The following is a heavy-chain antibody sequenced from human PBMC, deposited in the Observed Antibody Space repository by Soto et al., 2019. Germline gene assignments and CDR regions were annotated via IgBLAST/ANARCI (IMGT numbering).Heavy chain of an antibody. Sequence: LSLTCTVSGGSISSGGYYWSWIRQHPGKGLEWIGYIYYSGSTYYNPSLKSRVTISVDTSKNQFSLKLSSVTAADTAVYYCARVRGIAAAGYYYYYGMDVWGQGTTVTVSS. J-gene: IGHJ6*02. D-gene: IGHD6-13*01. CDR3: ARVRGIAAAGYYYYYGMDV. V-gene: IGHV4-31*03. CDR2: IYYSGST. CDR1: GGSISSGGYY.